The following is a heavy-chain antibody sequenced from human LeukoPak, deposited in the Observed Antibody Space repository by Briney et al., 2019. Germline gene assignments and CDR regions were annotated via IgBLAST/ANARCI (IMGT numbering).Heavy chain of an antibody. CDR3: AKDTSAWSYHRAYMDV. D-gene: IGHD1-14*01. V-gene: IGHV3-23*01. CDR2: ITDAGDKP. J-gene: IGHJ6*03. CDR1: GLPYSNYA. Sequence: GGSVSLSCAACGLPYSNYAVLWVRQAPGRGVEGVSEITDAGDKPCHADSVKGGFTITRDNSRNTSSLQVNSLRAEDTAVYYCAKDTSAWSYHRAYMDVWGKGTTVTVSS.